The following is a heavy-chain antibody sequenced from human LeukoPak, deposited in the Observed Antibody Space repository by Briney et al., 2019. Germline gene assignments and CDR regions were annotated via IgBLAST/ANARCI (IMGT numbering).Heavy chain of an antibody. CDR2: IYYSGST. D-gene: IGHD3-9*01. CDR1: GGSISGSSYY. Sequence: SETLSLTCTVSGGSISGSSYYWGWIRQPPGKGLEWIGYIYYSGSTKYNPSLKSRVTISVDTSKNQFSLKLSSVTPADTAVYYCASSTKRHQFYDLLTGRVSYYHYMDVWGKGTTVTISS. CDR3: ASSTKRHQFYDLLTGRVSYYHYMDV. J-gene: IGHJ6*03. V-gene: IGHV4-61*05.